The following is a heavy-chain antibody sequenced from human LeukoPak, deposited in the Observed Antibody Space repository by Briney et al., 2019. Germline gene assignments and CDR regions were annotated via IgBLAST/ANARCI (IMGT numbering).Heavy chain of an antibody. V-gene: IGHV3-23*01. CDR3: AKGRHSLVTVDGNREW. D-gene: IGHD6-19*01. J-gene: IGHJ4*02. Sequence: QPGGSLRLSCAASGFTFSSYAMRWVRQAPGGGLEWVSGLSGSGGSTFYADSVKGRFNIPRDNSKNTLYLQMNSLRAEDTAVYYCAKGRHSLVTVDGNREWWGQGTLVTVS. CDR1: GFTFSSYA. CDR2: LSGSGGST.